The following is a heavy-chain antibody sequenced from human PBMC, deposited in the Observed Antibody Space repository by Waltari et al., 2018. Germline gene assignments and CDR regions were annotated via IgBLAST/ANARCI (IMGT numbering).Heavy chain of an antibody. D-gene: IGHD2-15*01. V-gene: IGHV4-59*01. CDR2: IYYSGTT. CDR1: GGSISSYY. J-gene: IGHJ5*02. Sequence: QVQLQESGPGLVKPSETLSLTCTVSGGSISSYYWSWIRQPPGKGREWIGYIYYSGTTNYSPSLKSRVPISVDTSKTPFSLKLSSVTAADTAVYYCARGYLGYCSGGSCYADNWFDPWGQGTLVTVSS. CDR3: ARGYLGYCSGGSCYADNWFDP.